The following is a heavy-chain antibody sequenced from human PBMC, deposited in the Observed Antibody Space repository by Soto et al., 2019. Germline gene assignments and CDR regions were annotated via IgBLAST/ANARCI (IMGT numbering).Heavy chain of an antibody. V-gene: IGHV3-23*01. Sequence: EVQLLESGGGLVQPGGSLRLSCAASGFTFSSYAMSWVRQAPGKGLEWVSAISGSGGSTYYADSVKGRFTVSRDNSKNAQYLQINSLRAEDTAVYYCAKGRGLTRIDYWGQGTLVTVSS. CDR2: ISGSGGST. CDR1: GFTFSSYA. J-gene: IGHJ4*02. D-gene: IGHD3-16*01. CDR3: AKGRGLTRIDY.